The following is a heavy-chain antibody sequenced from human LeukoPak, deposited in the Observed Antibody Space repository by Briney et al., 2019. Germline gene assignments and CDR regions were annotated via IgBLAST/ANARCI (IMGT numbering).Heavy chain of an antibody. J-gene: IGHJ4*02. V-gene: IGHV1-2*02. CDR1: GYTFTSYA. D-gene: IGHD5-24*01. CDR2: ITPSGGT. CDR3: ARDRYGDGFAHFDY. Sequence: ASVKVSCKASGYTFTSYAMHWVRQAPGQGLEWMGWITPSGGTNYPQKFQGRVAITRDTSITTAYMDLSRVTSDDTAVYYCARDRYGDGFAHFDYWGQGALVTVSS.